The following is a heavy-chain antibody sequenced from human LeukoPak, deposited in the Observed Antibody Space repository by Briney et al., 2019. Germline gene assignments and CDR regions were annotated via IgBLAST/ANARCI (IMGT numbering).Heavy chain of an antibody. Sequence: ASVKVSCKASGGTFSSYAISWVRQAPGQGLEWMGRIIPIFGTANYAQKFQGRVTIPTDESTSTAYMELNSLRSEDTAVYYCARETKLAGADDAFDIWGQGTMVTVSS. CDR2: IIPIFGTA. CDR1: GGTFSSYA. V-gene: IGHV1-69*05. J-gene: IGHJ3*02. CDR3: ARETKLAGADDAFDI. D-gene: IGHD6-6*01.